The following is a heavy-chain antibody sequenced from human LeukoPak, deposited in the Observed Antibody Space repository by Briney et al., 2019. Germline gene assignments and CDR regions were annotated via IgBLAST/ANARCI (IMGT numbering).Heavy chain of an antibody. V-gene: IGHV4-38-2*02. J-gene: IGHJ4*02. CDR3: ARVEQLALDY. CDR2: IYRSGST. Sequence: SETLSLTCTVSGYSISSGYYWGWIRQPPGKGREWIGSIYRSGSTYYNPSLKSRVTISVDTSKDQFSLQLSSVTAADTAVYYCARVEQLALDYWGQGTLVTVSS. CDR1: GYSISSGYY. D-gene: IGHD6-13*01.